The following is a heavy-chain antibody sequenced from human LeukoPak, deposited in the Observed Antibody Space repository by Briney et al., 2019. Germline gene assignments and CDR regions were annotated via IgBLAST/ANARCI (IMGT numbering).Heavy chain of an antibody. D-gene: IGHD3-3*01. Sequence: GGSLRLFCAASGFTFSSYWMHWVRQAPGKGLVWVSRINSDGSSTSYADSVKGRFTISRDNAKNTLYLQMNSLRAEDTAVNYCARGEYYDFWSGYYTLRYYYYGMDVWGQGTTVTVSS. J-gene: IGHJ6*02. V-gene: IGHV3-74*01. CDR2: INSDGSST. CDR3: ARGEYYDFWSGYYTLRYYYYGMDV. CDR1: GFTFSSYW.